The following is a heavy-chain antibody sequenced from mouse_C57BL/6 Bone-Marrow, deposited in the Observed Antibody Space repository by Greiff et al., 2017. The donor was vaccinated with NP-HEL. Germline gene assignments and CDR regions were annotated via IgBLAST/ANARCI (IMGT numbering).Heavy chain of an antibody. D-gene: IGHD1-1*01. J-gene: IGHJ2*01. CDR1: GYTFTDHT. Sequence: VQLQESDAELVKPGASVKISCKVSGYTFTDHTIHWMKQRPEQGLEWIGYIYPRDGSTKYNEKFKGKATLTADKSSSTAYMQLNSLTSEDSAVYFCARGYYGSSYVGYFDYWGQGTTLTVSS. V-gene: IGHV1-78*01. CDR3: ARGYYGSSYVGYFDY. CDR2: IYPRDGST.